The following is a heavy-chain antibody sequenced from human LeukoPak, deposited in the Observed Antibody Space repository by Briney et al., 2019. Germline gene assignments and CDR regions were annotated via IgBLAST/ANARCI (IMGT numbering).Heavy chain of an antibody. CDR2: IYPGDPDP. V-gene: IGHV5-51*01. Sequence: GESLKISCNGSGYSFATYWIGWVRQMPGKGLECMGIIYPGDPDPRYSPSFQGQVTLSADKSINTAYLQWSSLKASVTAMYYCARLEGGSCTGSTCPFDYWGQGTLVTVSS. J-gene: IGHJ4*02. CDR1: GYSFATYW. D-gene: IGHD2-15*01. CDR3: ARLEGGSCTGSTCPFDY.